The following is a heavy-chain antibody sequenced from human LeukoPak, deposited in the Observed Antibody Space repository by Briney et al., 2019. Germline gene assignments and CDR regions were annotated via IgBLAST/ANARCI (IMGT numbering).Heavy chain of an antibody. V-gene: IGHV1-18*01. D-gene: IGHD5-12*01. CDR3: AKDYSVATIQPGDY. CDR2: ISAYNGNT. J-gene: IGHJ4*02. CDR1: GYTFTSYG. Sequence: ASVKVSCKASGYTFTSYGISWVRQAPGQGLEWMGWISAYNGNTNYAQKLQGRVTMTTDTSTSTAYMELRSLRSDDTAVYYCAKDYSVATIQPGDYWGQGTLVTVSS.